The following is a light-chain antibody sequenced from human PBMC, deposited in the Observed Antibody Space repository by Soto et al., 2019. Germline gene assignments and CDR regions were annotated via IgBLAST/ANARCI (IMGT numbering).Light chain of an antibody. V-gene: IGKV3-11*01. CDR3: HQRSNWLDT. CDR1: QSVSSY. J-gene: IGKJ5*01. CDR2: DAS. Sequence: EIVLPQSPGTLSLSPGGRATLSCRASQSVSSYLAWYQQKPGQPPRLLIYDASKRATGIPARFSGSGSGTDFTLTISSLEAEDFAVYYCHQRSNWLDTFGQGTRLEIK.